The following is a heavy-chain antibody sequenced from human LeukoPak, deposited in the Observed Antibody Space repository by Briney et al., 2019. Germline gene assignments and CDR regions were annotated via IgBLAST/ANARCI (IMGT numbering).Heavy chain of an antibody. J-gene: IGHJ6*03. V-gene: IGHV1-69*13. CDR2: IIPIFGTA. CDR3: ARDRWSGYSYYYYMDV. Sequence: SVKVSCKASGGTFSSYAISWVRQAPGQGLEWMGGIIPIFGTANYAQKFQGRVTITADESTSTAYMELSSLRSEDTAVYYCARDRWSGYSYYYYMDVWGKGTTVTVSS. D-gene: IGHD3-3*01. CDR1: GGTFSSYA.